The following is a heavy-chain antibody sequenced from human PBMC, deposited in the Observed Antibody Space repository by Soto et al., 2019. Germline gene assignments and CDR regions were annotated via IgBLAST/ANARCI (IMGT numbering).Heavy chain of an antibody. D-gene: IGHD6-13*01. CDR2: ISSSSSTI. CDR1: GFTFSSYS. Sequence: GGSLRLSCAASGFTFSSYSMNWVRQAPGKGLEWVSYISSSSSTIYYADSVKGRFTISRDNAKNSLYLQMNSLRAEDTAVYYCARQQSIAAAGTLVPYYWGQGTLVTVSS. V-gene: IGHV3-48*01. CDR3: ARQQSIAAAGTLVPYY. J-gene: IGHJ4*02.